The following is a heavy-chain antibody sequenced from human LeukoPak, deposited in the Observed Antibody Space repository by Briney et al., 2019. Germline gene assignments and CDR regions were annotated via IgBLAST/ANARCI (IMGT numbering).Heavy chain of an antibody. CDR3: ARELISTTWRGNRSYFDL. Sequence: GGSLRLSCAASGFPFSSYWMHWVRHVPGKGLEWVSAISNNGGYTYYADSVQGRFTISRDNSKSTLCLQMNSLRAEDTAVYYCARELISTTWRGNRSYFDLWGRDTLVTVSS. CDR1: GFPFSSYW. V-gene: IGHV3-23*01. CDR2: ISNNGGYT. D-gene: IGHD1-1*01. J-gene: IGHJ2*01.